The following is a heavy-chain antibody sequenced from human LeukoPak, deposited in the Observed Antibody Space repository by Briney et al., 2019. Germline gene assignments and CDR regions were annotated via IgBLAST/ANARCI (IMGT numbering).Heavy chain of an antibody. CDR3: ARARGRGYSYGYYMDV. CDR1: GYTFTSYY. V-gene: IGHV1-46*01. D-gene: IGHD5-18*01. J-gene: IGHJ6*03. Sequence: ASVKVSCKASGYTFTSYYMHWVRQAPGQGLEWMGIINPSGGSTSYAQKFQDRVTMTRNTSISTAYMELSSLRSEDTAVYYCARARGRGYSYGYYMDVWGKGTTVTISS. CDR2: INPSGGST.